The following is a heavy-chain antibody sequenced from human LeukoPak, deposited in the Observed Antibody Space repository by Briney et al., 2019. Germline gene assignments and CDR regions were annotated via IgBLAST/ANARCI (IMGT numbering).Heavy chain of an antibody. CDR2: ISSGGGNT. CDR1: GFIFSNYG. CDR3: AKERYSSGWSDSFDY. D-gene: IGHD6-19*01. V-gene: IGHV3-23*01. Sequence: GGSLRLSCAASGFIFSNYGMTWVRRAPGKGLEWVASISSGGGNTYYADSVQGRFTISRVNSKNTLYLQMNSLRAEDTAVYFCAKERYSSGWSDSFDYWGQGTHVTVSS. J-gene: IGHJ4*02.